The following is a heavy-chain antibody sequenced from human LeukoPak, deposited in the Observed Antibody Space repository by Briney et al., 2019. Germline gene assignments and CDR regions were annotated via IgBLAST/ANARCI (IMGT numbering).Heavy chain of an antibody. CDR2: IYYSGST. CDR1: GGSISSGGYY. CDR3: ARDGYCSGSSCYSTTDY. D-gene: IGHD2-15*01. Sequence: PSQTLSLTCTVSGGSISSGGYYWSWIRQHPGKGLEWIGYIYYSGSTYYNPSLKSRVTISVDTSKNQFSLKLSSVTAEDTAVYYCARDGYCSGSSCYSTTDYWGQGTLVTVSS. V-gene: IGHV4-31*03. J-gene: IGHJ4*02.